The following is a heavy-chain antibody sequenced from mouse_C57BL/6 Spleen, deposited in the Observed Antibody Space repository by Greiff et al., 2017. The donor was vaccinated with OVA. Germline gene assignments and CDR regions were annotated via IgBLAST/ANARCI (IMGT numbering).Heavy chain of an antibody. Sequence: QVQLQQSGAELVRPGTSVKVSCKASGYAFTNYLIEWVKQRPGQGLEWIGVINPGSGGTNYNEKFKGKATLTADKSSSTAYMQLSSLTSEDSAVYFCARKKPIYDYGFDYWGQGTTLTVSS. J-gene: IGHJ2*01. V-gene: IGHV1-54*01. CDR1: GYAFTNYL. D-gene: IGHD2-4*01. CDR3: ARKKPIYDYGFDY. CDR2: INPGSGGT.